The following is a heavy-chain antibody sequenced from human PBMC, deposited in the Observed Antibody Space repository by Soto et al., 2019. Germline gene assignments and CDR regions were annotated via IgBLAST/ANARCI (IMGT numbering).Heavy chain of an antibody. CDR1: GFTFSSYS. D-gene: IGHD3-22*01. CDR2: ISSSSSYI. Sequence: EVQLVESGGGLVKPGGSLRLSCAASGFTFSSYSMNWVRQAPGKGLEWVSSISSSSSYIYYADSVKGRFTISRDNAKNSLYLQMNSLRAEDTAVYYCARDASDDSSGYPRHWGQGTLVTVSS. J-gene: IGHJ4*02. CDR3: ARDASDDSSGYPRH. V-gene: IGHV3-21*01.